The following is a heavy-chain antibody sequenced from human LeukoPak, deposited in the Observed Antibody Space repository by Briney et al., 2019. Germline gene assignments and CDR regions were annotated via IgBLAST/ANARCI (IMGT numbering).Heavy chain of an antibody. D-gene: IGHD2-15*01. CDR1: GGSISSYY. V-gene: IGHV4-4*07. Sequence: SETLSLTCTVSGGSISSYYWSWIRQPAGKGLEWIGRIYTGGSTNDNPSLKSRVTMSVDTSKNQFSLKLSSVTAADTAVYYCARVPKNCSGGSCYSGHDYWGQGTLVTVSS. J-gene: IGHJ4*02. CDR2: IYTGGST. CDR3: ARVPKNCSGGSCYSGHDY.